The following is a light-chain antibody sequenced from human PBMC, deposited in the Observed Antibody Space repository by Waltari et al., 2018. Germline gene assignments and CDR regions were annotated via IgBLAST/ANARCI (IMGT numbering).Light chain of an antibody. CDR2: KAN. CDR3: ALYMGSGIWV. J-gene: IGLJ3*02. CDR1: SGSLSTTSY. Sequence: QPVVTQEPSLSVSPGGTVTLTCSFSSGSLSTTSYATWYQQSPGQAPRTLVYKANSRSSGVPDRFSGSILGNKAALTITGAQADDESDYYCALYMGSGIWVFGGGTKLTVL. V-gene: IGLV8-61*01.